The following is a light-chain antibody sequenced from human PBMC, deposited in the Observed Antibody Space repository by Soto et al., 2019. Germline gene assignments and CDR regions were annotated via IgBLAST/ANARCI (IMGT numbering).Light chain of an antibody. CDR2: LNSDGSH. CDR3: QTWGTGLLV. J-gene: IGLJ3*02. Sequence: QAVVTQSPSASASLGASVKLTCTLSSGHSSYAIAWHQQQPEKGPRYLMKLNSDGSHSKGDGIPDRFSGSSSGAERYLTSSSLQSEDEADYYCQTWGTGLLVFGGGTKLTVL. CDR1: SGHSSYA. V-gene: IGLV4-69*01.